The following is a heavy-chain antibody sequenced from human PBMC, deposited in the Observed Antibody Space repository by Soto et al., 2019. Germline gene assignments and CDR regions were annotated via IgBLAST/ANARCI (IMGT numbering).Heavy chain of an antibody. CDR2: ISSSSSYI. CDR1: GFTFSSYS. Sequence: GGSLRLSCAASGFTFSSYSMNWVRQAPGKGLEWVSSISSSSSYIYYADSVKGRFTISRDNAKNSLYLQMNSLGAEDTAVYYCARGGSRDYSNSNWGQGTLVTVSS. J-gene: IGHJ4*02. CDR3: ARGGSRDYSNSN. D-gene: IGHD4-4*01. V-gene: IGHV3-21*01.